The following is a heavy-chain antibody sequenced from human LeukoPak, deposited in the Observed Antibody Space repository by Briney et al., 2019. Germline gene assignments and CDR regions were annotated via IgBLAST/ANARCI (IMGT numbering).Heavy chain of an antibody. Sequence: PSQTLSLTCAVSGGSISSSNWWSWVRQSPGKGLEWIGEIYHSGSTIYNPSLKSRVTISVDKSKNQFSLKLSSVAAADTALYYCARAGQGYCTSASCYLSLDYWGQGTLVTVSS. D-gene: IGHD2-2*01. J-gene: IGHJ4*02. CDR1: GGSISSSNW. V-gene: IGHV4-4*02. CDR2: IYHSGST. CDR3: ARAGQGYCTSASCYLSLDY.